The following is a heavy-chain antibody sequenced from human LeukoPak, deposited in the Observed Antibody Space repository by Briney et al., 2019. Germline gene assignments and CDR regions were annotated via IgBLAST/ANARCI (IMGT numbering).Heavy chain of an antibody. Sequence: ASVKVSCKASGYTFTSYDINWVRQATGQGLEWMGWMNPNSGNTGYAQKFQGRVTITRNTSISTAYMELSSLRSEDTAVYYCARSYVSSWPYYYYMDVWGKGTTVTVSS. CDR2: MNPNSGNT. CDR3: ARSYVSSWPYYYYMDV. D-gene: IGHD2-2*01. J-gene: IGHJ6*03. CDR1: GYTFTSYD. V-gene: IGHV1-8*03.